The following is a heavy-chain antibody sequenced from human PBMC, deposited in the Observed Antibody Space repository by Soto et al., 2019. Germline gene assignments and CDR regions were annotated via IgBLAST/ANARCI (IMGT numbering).Heavy chain of an antibody. CDR1: GGSLTGYY. J-gene: IGHJ4*02. V-gene: IGHV4-34*01. CDR3: ARGQEGIVATH. Sequence: LQQWGAGLLKPSETLSLTCTVNGGSLTGYYWSWIRQPPGKGLEWIGEVKDGGRTNYSPSLRGRVSLSADTSKNHCSLRLNAVTAADTAGYFCARGQEGIVATHWDQGALVTVSS. CDR2: VKDGGRT. D-gene: IGHD5-12*01.